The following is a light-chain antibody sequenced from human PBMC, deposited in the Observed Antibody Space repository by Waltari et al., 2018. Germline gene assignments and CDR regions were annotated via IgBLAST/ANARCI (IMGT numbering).Light chain of an antibody. CDR3: QQRSDWPPTWT. V-gene: IGKV3-11*01. CDR2: DAS. Sequence: EVVLTQSPATLSLSPGDRATLSCRASQSISIYLAWYQHKPAQAPRLLIFDASNRATGFPARFSGSGSGTDFTLTISNLEPEDSAVYYCQQRSDWPPTWTFGQGTKVEMK. J-gene: IGKJ1*01. CDR1: QSISIY.